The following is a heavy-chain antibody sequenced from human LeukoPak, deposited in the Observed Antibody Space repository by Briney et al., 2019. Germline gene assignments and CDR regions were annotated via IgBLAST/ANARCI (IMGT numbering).Heavy chain of an antibody. CDR1: GYSISSGHY. J-gene: IGHJ3*02. V-gene: IGHV4-38-2*02. CDR2: IYHSGST. CDR3: ARGRLRQWLVHDAFDI. D-gene: IGHD6-19*01. Sequence: SETLSLTCTVSGYSISSGHYWGWIRQPPGKGLEWIGSIYHSGSTYYNPSLKSRVTISVDTSKNQFSLKLSSVTAADTAVYYCARGRLRQWLVHDAFDIWGQGTMVTVSS.